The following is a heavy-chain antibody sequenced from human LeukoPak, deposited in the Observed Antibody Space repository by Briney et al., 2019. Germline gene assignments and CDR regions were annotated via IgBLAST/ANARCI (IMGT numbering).Heavy chain of an antibody. J-gene: IGHJ4*02. V-gene: IGHV3-23*01. CDR3: AYGRGDYVWGSSPAYY. CDR1: GFTFSSYA. Sequence: PGGSLRLSCAASGFTFSSYAMSWVRQAPGKGLEWVSAISGSGGSTYYADSVKGRFTISRDNSKNTLYLQMNSLRAVDTAVYYCAYGRGDYVWGSSPAYYWGQGTLVTVSS. CDR2: ISGSGGST. D-gene: IGHD3-16*01.